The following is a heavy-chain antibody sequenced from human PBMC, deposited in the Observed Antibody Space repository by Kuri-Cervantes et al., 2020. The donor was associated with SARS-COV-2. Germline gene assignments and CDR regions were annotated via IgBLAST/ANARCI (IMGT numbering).Heavy chain of an antibody. CDR1: GFTFSSYA. Sequence: GGSLRLSCAASGFTFSSYAMHWVRQAPGKGLEWVAVISYDGSNKYYADSVKGRFTISRGNSKNPLYLQMNSLRAEDTAVYYCAREGAAPNDAFDIWGQGTMVTVSS. CDR3: AREGAAPNDAFDI. CDR2: ISYDGSNK. D-gene: IGHD3-16*01. V-gene: IGHV3-30-3*01. J-gene: IGHJ3*02.